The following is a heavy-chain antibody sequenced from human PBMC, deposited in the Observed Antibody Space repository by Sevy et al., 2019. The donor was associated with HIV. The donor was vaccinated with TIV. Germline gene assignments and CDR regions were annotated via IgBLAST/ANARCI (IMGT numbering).Heavy chain of an antibody. V-gene: IGHV3-30-3*01. CDR2: ISSDGSNE. Sequence: GGSLRLSCSASGFIFSDYAMQWVRQAPGKGLEWVAVISSDGSNEYYVDSVKGRFTISRDNSKNTLSLQMNSLRCEDTALYYCATAASYGRGWPHYYMEDWGKGTTVTVSS. D-gene: IGHD6-19*01. CDR1: GFIFSDYA. J-gene: IGHJ6*03. CDR3: ATAASYGRGWPHYYMED.